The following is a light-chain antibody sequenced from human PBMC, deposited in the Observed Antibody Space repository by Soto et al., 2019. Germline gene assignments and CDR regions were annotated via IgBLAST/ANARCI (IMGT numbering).Light chain of an antibody. CDR1: SSDVGAYNY. CDR2: GVT. Sequence: QAASVSGSPGQSITISCTGTSSDVGAYNYVSWYQQYPGKAPKLMIYGVTNRPSGVSNRFSGSKTGNTASLTISGLQAEDEADYYCFSHRGGDSHVFGTGTKLTVL. J-gene: IGLJ1*01. CDR3: FSHRGGDSHV. V-gene: IGLV2-14*01.